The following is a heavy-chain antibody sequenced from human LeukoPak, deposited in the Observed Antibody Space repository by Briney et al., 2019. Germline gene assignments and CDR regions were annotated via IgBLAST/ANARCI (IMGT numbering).Heavy chain of an antibody. D-gene: IGHD3-10*01. Sequence: SETLSLTCTVSGGSISSYYWSWIRQPPGKGLEWIGYIYYSGSTNYNPSLKSRVTISVDTSKNQFSLKLSSVTAADTAVYYCARGRGTLWFGELSQGWFDPWGQGTLVTVSS. V-gene: IGHV4-59*01. CDR3: ARGRGTLWFGELSQGWFDP. J-gene: IGHJ5*02. CDR1: GGSISSYY. CDR2: IYYSGST.